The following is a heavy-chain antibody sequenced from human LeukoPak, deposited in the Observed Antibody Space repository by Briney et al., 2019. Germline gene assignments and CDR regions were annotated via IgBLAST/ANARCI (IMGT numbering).Heavy chain of an antibody. J-gene: IGHJ4*02. CDR1: GGSISSSNW. CDR2: IYHSGST. V-gene: IGHV4-4*02. D-gene: IGHD3-10*01. Sequence: SETLSLTCAVSGGSISSSNWWSWVRQPPGKGLEWIGEIYHSGSTNYNPSLKSRVTISVDTSKNQFSLKLSSVTAADTAVYYCARHQLLWFGESNFDYWGQGTLVTVSS. CDR3: ARHQLLWFGESNFDY.